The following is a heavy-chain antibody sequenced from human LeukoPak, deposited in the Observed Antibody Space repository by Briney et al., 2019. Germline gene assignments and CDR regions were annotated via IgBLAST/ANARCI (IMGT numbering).Heavy chain of an antibody. D-gene: IGHD6-13*01. J-gene: IGHJ4*02. V-gene: IGHV3-30*04. CDR2: ISYDGSNK. CDR1: GFTFSSYA. Sequence: GGSLRLSCAASGFTFSSYAMHWVRQAPGKGLEWVAVISYDGSNKYYADSVKGRFTISRDNSKNTLYLQMNSLRAEDTAVYYCAKQLVNWGQGTLVTVSS. CDR3: AKQLVN.